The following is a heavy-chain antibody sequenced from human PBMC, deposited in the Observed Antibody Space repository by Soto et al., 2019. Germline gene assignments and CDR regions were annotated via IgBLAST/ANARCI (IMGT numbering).Heavy chain of an antibody. CDR3: ARIDKMYYDFWRGYYPYYYYGMDV. J-gene: IGHJ6*02. Sequence: XSVKVSCTASGYPFTSYDINWVRQATGQGLEWMGWMNPNSGNTGYAQKFQGRVTMTRNTSISTAYMELSSLRSEDTAVYYCARIDKMYYDFWRGYYPYYYYGMDVWGQGTTVTVSS. D-gene: IGHD3-3*01. V-gene: IGHV1-8*01. CDR2: MNPNSGNT. CDR1: GYPFTSYD.